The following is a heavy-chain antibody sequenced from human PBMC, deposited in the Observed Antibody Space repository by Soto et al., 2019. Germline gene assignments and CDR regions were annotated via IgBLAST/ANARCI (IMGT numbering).Heavy chain of an antibody. V-gene: IGHV4-34*01. Sequence: KTSETLSLTCDVYGGSFSGYYWSWIRQPPGKGLEWIGEIIHSGSTNYNPSLKSRVTMSIAKSKNQFSLNLSSVTAADTAVYYCARGPFPGYYDSTGYYSAYYALDVWGQGTTVTVSS. CDR3: ARGPFPGYYDSTGYYSAYYALDV. J-gene: IGHJ6*02. D-gene: IGHD3-22*01. CDR2: IIHSGST. CDR1: GGSFSGYY.